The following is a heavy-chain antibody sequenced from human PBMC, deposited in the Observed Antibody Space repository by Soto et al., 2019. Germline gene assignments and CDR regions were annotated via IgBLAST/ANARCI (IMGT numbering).Heavy chain of an antibody. CDR3: ARASITVAGDY. V-gene: IGHV3-72*01. Sequence: AGGSLRLSCAASGFTFSDHYMDWVRQAPGKGLEWVGRSKNKANSYTTKYAASLKGRFTISRDDSKNSLYLQMSSLETEDTAVYYCARASITVAGDYWGQGTLVTVSS. D-gene: IGHD6-19*01. J-gene: IGHJ4*02. CDR1: GFTFSDHY. CDR2: SKNKANSYTT.